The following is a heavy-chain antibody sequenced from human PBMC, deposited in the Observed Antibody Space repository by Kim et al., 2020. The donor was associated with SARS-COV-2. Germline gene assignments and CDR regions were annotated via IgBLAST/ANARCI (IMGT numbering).Heavy chain of an antibody. CDR3: ARAAQTGAGSFDY. CDR1: GFTFSNYA. V-gene: IGHV3-30*04. J-gene: IGHJ4*02. Sequence: GGSLRLSCAVSGFTFSNYAMHWVRQAPGKGLEWVANISYDESNKFYADSVKGRFTISRDDSKNTLYLQMNSLRPEDTAVYYCARAAQTGAGSFDYWGQGT. CDR2: ISYDESNK. D-gene: IGHD7-27*01.